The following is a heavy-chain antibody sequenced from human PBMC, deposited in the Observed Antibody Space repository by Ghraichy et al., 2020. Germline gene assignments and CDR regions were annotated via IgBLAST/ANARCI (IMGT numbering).Heavy chain of an antibody. V-gene: IGHV4-59*08. Sequence: SETLSLTCTVSGGSISSYYWSWIRQPPGKGLEWIGYIYYSGSTNYNPSLKSRVTISVHMSKNQFSLKLSSVTAADTAVYYCARHGGTYYYYYGMDVWDQGTTVTVSS. CDR1: GGSISSYY. CDR2: IYYSGST. CDR3: ARHGGTYYYYYGMDV. J-gene: IGHJ6*02. D-gene: IGHD1-26*01.